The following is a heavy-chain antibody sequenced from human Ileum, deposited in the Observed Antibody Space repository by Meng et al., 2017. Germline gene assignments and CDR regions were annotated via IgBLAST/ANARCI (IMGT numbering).Heavy chain of an antibody. J-gene: IGHJ4*02. CDR2: VSDNGYNT. D-gene: IGHD1-14*01. Sequence: GESLKISCAASGFTFTNYAMNWVRQAPGKGLEWVSSVSDNGYNTFYVDSVKGRFTISRDNFKDTLFLQMNTLRAKDTAVYYCAKGYSLTAFSFDNWGPGTLVTVSS. V-gene: IGHV3-23*01. CDR1: GFTFTNYA. CDR3: AKGYSLTAFSFDN.